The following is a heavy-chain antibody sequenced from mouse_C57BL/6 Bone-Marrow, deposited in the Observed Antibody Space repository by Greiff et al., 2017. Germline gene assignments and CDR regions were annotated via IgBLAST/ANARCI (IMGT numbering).Heavy chain of an antibody. CDR1: GYAFSSSW. D-gene: IGHD2-2*01. CDR2: IYPGDGDT. V-gene: IGHV1-82*01. Sequence: QVQLQQSGPELVKPGASVKISCKASGYAFSSSWMNWVKQRPGKGLEWIGRIYPGDGDTNYNGKFKGKAKLTADKSSSTAYMQLSSLTSEDSAVYFCARSPYGYDPNWYFDVWGTGTTVTVSS. J-gene: IGHJ1*03. CDR3: ARSPYGYDPNWYFDV.